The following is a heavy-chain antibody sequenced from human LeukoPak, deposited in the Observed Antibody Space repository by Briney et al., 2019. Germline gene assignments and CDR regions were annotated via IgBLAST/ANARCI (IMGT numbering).Heavy chain of an antibody. CDR1: GYSFTSYW. V-gene: IGHV5-51*01. Sequence: LGESLKISCKGSGYSFTSYWIGWVRQMPGKGLEWMGIIYPGDSDTRYSPSFQGQVTISADKSISTAYLQWSSLKASDTAMYYCARRGYYGSGSYYHFDYRGQGTLVTVSS. J-gene: IGHJ4*02. CDR3: ARRGYYGSGSYYHFDY. CDR2: IYPGDSDT. D-gene: IGHD3-10*01.